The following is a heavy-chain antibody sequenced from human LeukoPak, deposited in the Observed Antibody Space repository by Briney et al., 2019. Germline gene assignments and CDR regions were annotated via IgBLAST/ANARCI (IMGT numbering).Heavy chain of an antibody. Sequence: PSETLSLTCTVSGGSISSYYWSWIRQPPGKGLEWIGYIYYSGSTNYNPSLKSRVTISVDTSKNQFSLKLSSVTAADTAVYYCARFGSGYYYFDSWGQGTLVTVSS. V-gene: IGHV4-59*01. D-gene: IGHD3-22*01. CDR1: GGSISSYY. CDR2: IYYSGST. J-gene: IGHJ4*02. CDR3: ARFGSGYYYFDS.